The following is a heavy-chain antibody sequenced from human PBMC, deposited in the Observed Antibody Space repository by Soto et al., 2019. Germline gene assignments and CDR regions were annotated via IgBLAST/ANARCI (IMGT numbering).Heavy chain of an antibody. CDR2: TYYRSKWYN. J-gene: IGHJ3*02. Sequence: PSQTLSLTCAISGDSVSSNSAAWNWIRQSPSRGLEWLGRTYYRSKWYNDYAVSVKSRVTISVDTSKNQFSLKLSSVTAADTAVYYCASSPVPAAIGGHDAFDIWGQGTMVTVSS. D-gene: IGHD2-2*01. CDR3: ASSPVPAAIGGHDAFDI. CDR1: GDSVSSNSAA. V-gene: IGHV6-1*01.